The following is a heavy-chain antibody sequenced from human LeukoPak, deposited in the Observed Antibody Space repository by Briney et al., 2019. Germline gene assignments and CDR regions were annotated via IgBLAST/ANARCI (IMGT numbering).Heavy chain of an antibody. CDR2: ISWNSGSI. D-gene: IGHD3-9*01. J-gene: IGHJ4*02. Sequence: PGGSLRLSCAASGFTFDDYAMHWVRQAPGKGLEWVSSISWNSGSIGYADSVKGRFTISRDNAKNSLYLQMNSLRAEDTALYYCTKSTYYDILTGSNDYWGQGTLVTVSS. CDR3: TKSTYYDILTGSNDY. CDR1: GFTFDDYA. V-gene: IGHV3-9*01.